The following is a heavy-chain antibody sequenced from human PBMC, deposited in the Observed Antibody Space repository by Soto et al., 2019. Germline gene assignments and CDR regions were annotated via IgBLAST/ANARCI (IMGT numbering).Heavy chain of an antibody. CDR2: ISYDGSRT. V-gene: IGHV3-30*18. Sequence: QVQLVESGGGVVQPGRSLRLSCAASGFTFSIFDMHWVRQAPGKGLEWVAVISYDGSRTYYRDSVKGRFTISRDSSKNTLYLQMNSLRAEDTAVYYCAKSMAVAFPGFYGLDVWVQGPTVTVSS. CDR1: GFTFSIFD. D-gene: IGHD6-19*01. J-gene: IGHJ6*02. CDR3: AKSMAVAFPGFYGLDV.